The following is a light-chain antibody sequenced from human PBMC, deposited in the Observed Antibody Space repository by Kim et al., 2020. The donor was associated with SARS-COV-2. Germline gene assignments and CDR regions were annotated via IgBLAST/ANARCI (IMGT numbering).Light chain of an antibody. J-gene: IGKJ4*01. Sequence: EIVMTQSPATMSVSPGERATLSCRASRSVSSHLAWYQQKPGQSPRLLIYGASTRATGVPDRFSGSGSGTDFTLTISSLHSEDFAVYYCQHYVNWPLTFGGGTKVDIK. CDR1: RSVSSH. CDR2: GAS. V-gene: IGKV3-15*01. CDR3: QHYVNWPLT.